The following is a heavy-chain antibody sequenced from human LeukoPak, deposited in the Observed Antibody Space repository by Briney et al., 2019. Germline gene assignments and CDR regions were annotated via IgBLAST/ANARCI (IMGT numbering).Heavy chain of an antibody. J-gene: IGHJ4*02. CDR2: INHSGST. Sequence: SETLPLTCAVYGGSFSGYYWSWIRQPPGKGLEWIGEINHSGSTNYNPSLKSRVTISVDTSKNQFSLKLSSVTAADTAVYYCARVPRRYCSGGSCPTLDYWGQGTLVTVSS. CDR1: GGSFSGYY. V-gene: IGHV4-34*01. CDR3: ARVPRRYCSGGSCPTLDY. D-gene: IGHD2-15*01.